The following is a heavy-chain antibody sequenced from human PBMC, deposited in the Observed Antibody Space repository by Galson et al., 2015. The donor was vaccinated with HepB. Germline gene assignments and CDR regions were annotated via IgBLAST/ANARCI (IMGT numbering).Heavy chain of an antibody. J-gene: IGHJ6*03. V-gene: IGHV3-48*01. CDR2: ISSSSSTI. CDR1: GFTFSSYS. Sequence: SLRLSCAASGFTFSSYSMNWVRQAPGKGLEWVSYISSSSSTIYYADSVKGRFTISRDNAKNSLYLQMNSLRAEDTAVYYCARGSGSGWYYGGYYYYMDVWGKGTTVTVSS. CDR3: ARGSGSGWYYGGYYYYMDV. D-gene: IGHD6-19*01.